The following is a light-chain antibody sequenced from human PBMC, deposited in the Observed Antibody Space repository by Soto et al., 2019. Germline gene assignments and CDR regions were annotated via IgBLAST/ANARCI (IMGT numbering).Light chain of an antibody. CDR3: QSYDSSLSGWL. V-gene: IGLV1-40*01. CDR2: INT. Sequence: QSVLTQPPSVSGAPGQRVTISCTGSRSNIGAGYDVHWYQRLPGTAPKLLIYINTNRPSGVPDRFSGSKSGTSASLAITGLQAEDEADYYCQSYDSSLSGWLFGGGTQLTVL. CDR1: RSNIGAGYD. J-gene: IGLJ3*02.